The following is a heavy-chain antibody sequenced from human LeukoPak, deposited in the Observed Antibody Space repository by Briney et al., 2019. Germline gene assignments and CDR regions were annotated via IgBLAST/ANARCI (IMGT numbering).Heavy chain of an antibody. CDR1: GYMFTSYY. CDR3: ARDKGTVVPSDY. CDR2: ISGNNGNT. Sequence: ASVKVSCKASGYMFTSYYLHWVRQAPGQGLEWMGWISGNNGNTNYAPKFQGRVTMKTDTSTSTAYMELRSLRSDDTAVYYCARDKGTVVPSDYWGQGTLVTVSS. V-gene: IGHV1-18*04. J-gene: IGHJ4*02. D-gene: IGHD4-23*01.